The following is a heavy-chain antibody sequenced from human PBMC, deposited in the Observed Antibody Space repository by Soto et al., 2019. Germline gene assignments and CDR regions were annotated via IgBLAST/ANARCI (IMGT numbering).Heavy chain of an antibody. Sequence: PGESLKISCKGSGYSFTRYWIGWVRQMPGKGLEGMGIIYPGDSDTRYSASFQGQVTISADKSISNAYLQWSSLKASDTAMYYCARTGAVAGKGKDYFDYWGQGTLVTVSS. J-gene: IGHJ4*02. CDR2: IYPGDSDT. V-gene: IGHV5-51*01. D-gene: IGHD6-19*01. CDR1: GYSFTRYW. CDR3: ARTGAVAGKGKDYFDY.